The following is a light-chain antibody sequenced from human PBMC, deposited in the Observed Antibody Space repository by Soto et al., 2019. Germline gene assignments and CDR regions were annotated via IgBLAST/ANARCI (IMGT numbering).Light chain of an antibody. CDR3: MQALQTPPT. Sequence: DIVMTQSPLSLPVTPGEPASISCRSSQSLLHSNGYNYLDWYLQKPGQSPQLLIYLGSSRASGVPDRFSGGGSGTDFTLKISRAEAEDVGIYYCMQALQTPPTFGQGTKVEIK. CDR1: QSLLHSNGYNY. CDR2: LGS. J-gene: IGKJ1*01. V-gene: IGKV2-28*01.